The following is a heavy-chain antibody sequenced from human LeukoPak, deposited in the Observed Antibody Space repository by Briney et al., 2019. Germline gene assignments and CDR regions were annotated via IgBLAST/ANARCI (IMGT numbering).Heavy chain of an antibody. V-gene: IGHV3-21*01. CDR3: ARNLIKGFYGAMGY. D-gene: IGHD3-3*01. Sequence: KTGGSLRLSCAASGFTFSSYSMNWVRQAPGKGLEWVSSISSSSSYIYYADSVKGRFTISRDNAKNSLYLQMNSLRAEDTAVYYCARNLIKGFYGAMGYWGQGTLVTVSS. J-gene: IGHJ4*02. CDR1: GFTFSSYS. CDR2: ISSSSSYI.